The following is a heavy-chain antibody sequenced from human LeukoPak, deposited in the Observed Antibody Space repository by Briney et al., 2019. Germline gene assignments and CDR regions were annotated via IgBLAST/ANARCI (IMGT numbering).Heavy chain of an antibody. D-gene: IGHD5-12*01. CDR2: IIPIFGTA. J-gene: IGHJ6*03. V-gene: IGHV1-69*06. CDR3: ARALVINVDIVATHWGYMDV. CDR1: GGTFSSYA. Sequence: ASVKVSCKASGGTFSSYAISWVRQAPGQGLEWMGGIIPIFGTANYAQKFQGRVTITADKSTSTAYMELSSLRSEDTAVYYCARALVINVDIVATHWGYMDVWGKGTTVTVSS.